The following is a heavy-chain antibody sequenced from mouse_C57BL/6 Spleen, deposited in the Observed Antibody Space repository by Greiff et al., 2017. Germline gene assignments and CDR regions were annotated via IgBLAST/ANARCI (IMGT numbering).Heavy chain of an antibody. CDR3: ARGGVYGYDGAWFAY. Sequence: VQLKESGPELVKPGASVKMSCKASGYTFTDYNMHWVKQSHGKSLEWIGYINPNNGGTSYNQKFKGKATLTVNKSSSTAYMELRSLTSEDSAVYYCARGGVYGYDGAWFAYWGQGTLVTVSA. D-gene: IGHD2-2*01. CDR2: INPNNGGT. V-gene: IGHV1-22*01. J-gene: IGHJ3*01. CDR1: GYTFTDYN.